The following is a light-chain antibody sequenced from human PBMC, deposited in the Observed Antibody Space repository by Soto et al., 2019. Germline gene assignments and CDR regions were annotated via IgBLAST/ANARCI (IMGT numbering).Light chain of an antibody. J-gene: IGKJ3*01. CDR3: QQYESYSPFT. Sequence: IQMTQSPSTLSASVGDRVTITCRASQSVSGWLAWYQQKPGRAPQLLIYDASTLESGVPPRFSGSGSGTEFTLTIASLQPDDFGTYYCQQYESYSPFTFGPGTKVDIK. V-gene: IGKV1-5*01. CDR1: QSVSGW. CDR2: DAS.